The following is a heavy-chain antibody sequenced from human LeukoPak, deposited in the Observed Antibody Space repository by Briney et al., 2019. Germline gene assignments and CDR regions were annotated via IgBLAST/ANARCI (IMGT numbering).Heavy chain of an antibody. CDR2: IYHSGST. V-gene: IGHV4-4*02. CDR1: GGSISSSNW. CDR3: ARHADGAAFGY. J-gene: IGHJ4*02. D-gene: IGHD2-15*01. Sequence: SGTLSLTCAVSGGSISSSNWWSWVRQPPGKGLEWIGEIYHSGSTNYNPSLKSRVTISVDTSKNQFSLKLTSVTAADTAVYFCARHADGAAFGYWGQGTLVTVSS.